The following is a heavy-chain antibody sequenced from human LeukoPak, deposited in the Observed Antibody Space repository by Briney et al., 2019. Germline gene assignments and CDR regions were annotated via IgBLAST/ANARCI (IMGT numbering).Heavy chain of an antibody. J-gene: IGHJ4*02. V-gene: IGHV3-48*03. CDR1: GFTFSSYE. CDR3: ARDTYGSGIDY. CDR2: ISSSGSTI. D-gene: IGHD3-10*01. Sequence: GSLRLSCAASGFTFSSYEMNWVRQAPGKGLEWVSYISSSGSTIYYADSVKGRFTISRDNAKNSLYLQMNSLRAEDTAVYYCARDTYGSGIDYWGQGTLVTVSS.